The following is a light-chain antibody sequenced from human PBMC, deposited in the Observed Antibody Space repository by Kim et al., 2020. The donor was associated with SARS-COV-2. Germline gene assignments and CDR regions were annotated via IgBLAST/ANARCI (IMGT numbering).Light chain of an antibody. CDR1: ILGETS. CDR2: QHT. V-gene: IGLV3-1*01. CDR3: QAWDSRNCV. J-gene: IGLJ1*01. Sequence: SGSPGQPASITCSGVILGETSASGYQQKPGQSPVLVIYQHTKRPSGIPERFSGSNSGNTATLTIGGAQAMDEANYYCQAWDSRNCVFGSGTKVTVL.